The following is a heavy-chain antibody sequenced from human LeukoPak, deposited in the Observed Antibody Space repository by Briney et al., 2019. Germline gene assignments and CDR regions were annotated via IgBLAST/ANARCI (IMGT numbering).Heavy chain of an antibody. Sequence: SETLSLTCTVSGGSLRNYYWSWIRQPPGQGLEWIGYIYYSGSTNYNPSLKSRVTIGVDTSENQFSLKLNSVTAADTAVYYCARGPPYCSGGSCYLARFDYWGQGTLVTVSS. D-gene: IGHD2-15*01. CDR3: ARGPPYCSGGSCYLARFDY. J-gene: IGHJ4*02. CDR2: IYYSGST. CDR1: GGSLRNYY. V-gene: IGHV4-59*01.